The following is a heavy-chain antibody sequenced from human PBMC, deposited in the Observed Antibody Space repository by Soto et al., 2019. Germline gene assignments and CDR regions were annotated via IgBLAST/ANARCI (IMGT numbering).Heavy chain of an antibody. J-gene: IGHJ5*02. D-gene: IGHD2-15*01. Sequence: QVQLVQSGAEVKKPGASVKVSCKASGYTFTSYGISWVRQAPGQGLECMGWTRAYNGNTNYAQKLQGRVTMTTDTSTSTDYMELRSLRSDDTAVYYCARHNRGIVVVVAATSAGWFDPWGQGTLVTVSS. CDR3: ARHNRGIVVVVAATSAGWFDP. V-gene: IGHV1-18*01. CDR1: GYTFTSYG. CDR2: TRAYNGNT.